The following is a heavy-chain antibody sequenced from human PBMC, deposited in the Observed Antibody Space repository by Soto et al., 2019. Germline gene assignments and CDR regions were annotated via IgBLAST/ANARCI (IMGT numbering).Heavy chain of an antibody. D-gene: IGHD6-13*01. J-gene: IGHJ3*02. CDR1: GFTFSSYA. CDR2: ISGSGGST. Sequence: PGGSLRLSCAASGFTFSSYAMSWVRQAPGKGLEWVSAISGSGGSTYYADSVKGRFTISRDNSKNTLYLQMNSLRAEDTAVYYCAKDLPVYSSPVSDAFDIWGQGTMVTVSS. V-gene: IGHV3-23*01. CDR3: AKDLPVYSSPVSDAFDI.